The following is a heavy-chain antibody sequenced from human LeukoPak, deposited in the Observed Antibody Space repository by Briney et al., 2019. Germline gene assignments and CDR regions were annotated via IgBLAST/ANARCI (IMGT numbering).Heavy chain of an antibody. V-gene: IGHV4-31*03. D-gene: IGHD3-22*01. CDR1: AGSISSGGSF. J-gene: IGHJ1*01. Sequence: SETLSLTLSVAAGSISSGGSFTSWIRQHPGKGLEWIGYIYYSGSTYYNPSLKGRVTISVDTSKNQFSLRPSSVTAADTAIYYCASLSYDTRLYHWGQGTLVTVSS. CDR2: IYYSGST. CDR3: ASLSYDTRLYH.